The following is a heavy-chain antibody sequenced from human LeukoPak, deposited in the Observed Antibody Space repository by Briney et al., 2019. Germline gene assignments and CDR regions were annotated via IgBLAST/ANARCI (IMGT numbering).Heavy chain of an antibody. Sequence: SETLSLTRTASGGSINSYYWSWIRQPAGKGLEWIGRIYSSGSTNYNPSLKSRASMSVDTSKNQFSLKLTSVTAADTAVYYCARGGKATVVTMWGQGILVTVSS. CDR2: IYSSGST. J-gene: IGHJ4*02. CDR1: GGSINSYY. D-gene: IGHD4-23*01. V-gene: IGHV4-4*07. CDR3: ARGGKATVVTM.